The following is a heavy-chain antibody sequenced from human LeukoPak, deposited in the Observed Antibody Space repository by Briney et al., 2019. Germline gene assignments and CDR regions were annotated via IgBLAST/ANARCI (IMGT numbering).Heavy chain of an antibody. CDR3: AKGGGWLYYFDY. CDR1: GXTFSPFT. D-gene: IGHD6-19*01. Sequence: GGSLRLSCVASGXTFSPFTMNWVRQAPGKGREWVSAITGSDSSKWYADFVKGRFTISRDDSKNTVYLQMNSLRADDTAVYYCAKGGGWLYYFDYWGQGTLVTVSS. V-gene: IGHV3-23*01. CDR2: ITGSDSSK. J-gene: IGHJ4*02.